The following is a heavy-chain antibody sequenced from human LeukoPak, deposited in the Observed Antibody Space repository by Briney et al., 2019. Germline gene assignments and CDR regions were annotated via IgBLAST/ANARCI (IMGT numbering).Heavy chain of an antibody. CDR3: AKGGGDYLIYYGMDV. D-gene: IGHD4-17*01. V-gene: IGHV4-59*13. J-gene: IGHJ6*02. CDR2: IYDSGST. Sequence: PSETLSLTCSVSGGSMTNLYWTWIRQPPGKGLEWIGDIYDSGSTRYNTSLESRVTISVDTSKNQFSLKLSSVTAADTAVYYCAKGGGDYLIYYGMDVWGQGTTVTVSS. CDR1: GGSMTNLY.